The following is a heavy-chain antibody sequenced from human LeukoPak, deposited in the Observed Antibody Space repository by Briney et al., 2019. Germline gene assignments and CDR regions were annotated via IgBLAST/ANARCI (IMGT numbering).Heavy chain of an antibody. CDR1: GFTFNTYG. V-gene: IGHV3-48*02. CDR2: ISSSGTTI. Sequence: GGSLTRPCAASGFTFNTYGMNWVRQAPGKGLVWASYISSSGTTIYYADSVKGRFTISRDNVDNSVFLHMNSLRDEDTAVYYCGTGYNLDNWGQGTLVTVSS. D-gene: IGHD5-24*01. J-gene: IGHJ4*02. CDR3: GTGYNLDN.